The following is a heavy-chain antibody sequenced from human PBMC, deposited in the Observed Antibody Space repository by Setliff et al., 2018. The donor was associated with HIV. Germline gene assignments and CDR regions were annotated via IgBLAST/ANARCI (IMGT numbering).Heavy chain of an antibody. CDR2: VSASDGRT. J-gene: IGHJ4*02. V-gene: IGHV3-23*01. Sequence: GGSLRLSCAASGFTFSSYAMSWVRQAPGKGLEWVSAVSASDGRTYYADSVKGRFTISRDNSKNTLYPQMTSLRTEDTAMYYCAKDSLAAVGPYYCDYWGQGTLVTVSS. CDR3: AKDSLAAVGPYYCDY. CDR1: GFTFSSYA. D-gene: IGHD6-13*01.